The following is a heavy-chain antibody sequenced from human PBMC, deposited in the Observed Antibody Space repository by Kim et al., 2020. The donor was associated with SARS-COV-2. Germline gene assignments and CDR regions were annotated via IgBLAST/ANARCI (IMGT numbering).Heavy chain of an antibody. V-gene: IGHV3-7*03. CDR3: ARDYYGSGGGIDV. J-gene: IGHJ6*02. CDR2: INQNGGEK. Sequence: GGSLRLSCAASRFTFSTYWMSWVRQAPGKGLEWVSNINQNGGEKNYVDSVKGRFTISRDNAKNSLYLQMNSLRDEDTAVYYCARDYYGSGGGIDVWDQGT. D-gene: IGHD3-10*01. CDR1: RFTFSTYW.